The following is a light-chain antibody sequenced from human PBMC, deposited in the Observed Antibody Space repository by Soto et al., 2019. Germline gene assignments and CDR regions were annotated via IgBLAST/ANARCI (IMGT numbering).Light chain of an antibody. CDR3: QQYGSSPQT. CDR2: GAS. CDR1: QSVSSSY. Sequence: EIVLTQSPGTLSLSPGERATLSCRASQSVSSSYLAWYQQKPGQTPRLLIYGASSRATGITDRFSGSGSETAFPLTISSLEPEDFAVYYCQQYGSSPQTFGQGTKVEIK. V-gene: IGKV3-20*01. J-gene: IGKJ1*01.